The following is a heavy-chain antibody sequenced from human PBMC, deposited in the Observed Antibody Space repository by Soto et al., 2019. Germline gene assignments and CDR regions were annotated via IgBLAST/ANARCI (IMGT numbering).Heavy chain of an antibody. D-gene: IGHD1-26*01. CDR2: IIPIFGTA. CDR3: ARQTGSYYWYFDY. CDR1: GGTFSSYA. Sequence: ASVKVSCKASGGTFSSYAISWVRQAPGQGLEWMGGIIPIFGTANYAQKFQGRVTITADESTSTAYMELSSLRSEDTAVYYCARQTGSYYWYFDYWGQGTLVTVSS. J-gene: IGHJ4*02. V-gene: IGHV1-69*13.